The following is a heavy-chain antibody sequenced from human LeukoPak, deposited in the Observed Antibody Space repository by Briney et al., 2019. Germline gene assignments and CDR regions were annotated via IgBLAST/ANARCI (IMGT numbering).Heavy chain of an antibody. CDR3: ARHPQWLNWFDP. CDR2: IYYSGST. J-gene: IGHJ5*02. V-gene: IGHV4-39*01. Sequence: PSETLSLTCTVSGGSISSSSHYWGWIRQPPGKGLEWIGSIYYSGSTYYNPSLKSRVTISVDTSKNQFSLKLSSVTAADTAVYYCARHPQWLNWFDPWGQGTLVTVSS. CDR1: GGSISSSSHY. D-gene: IGHD6-19*01.